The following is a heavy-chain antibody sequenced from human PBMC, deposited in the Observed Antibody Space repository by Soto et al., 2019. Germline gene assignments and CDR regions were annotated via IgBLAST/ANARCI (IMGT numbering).Heavy chain of an antibody. D-gene: IGHD6-13*01. Sequence: ASVKVSCKASGYTFTSYGISWVRQAPGQGLEWMGWISAYNGNTNYAQKLQGRVTMTTDTSTSTAYMELRSLRSDDTAVYYCARDCLGQLDREVGEGDCYYYYYMDVWGKGTTVTVSS. J-gene: IGHJ6*03. CDR1: GYTFTSYG. CDR2: ISAYNGNT. V-gene: IGHV1-18*01. CDR3: ARDCLGQLDREVGEGDCYYYYYMDV.